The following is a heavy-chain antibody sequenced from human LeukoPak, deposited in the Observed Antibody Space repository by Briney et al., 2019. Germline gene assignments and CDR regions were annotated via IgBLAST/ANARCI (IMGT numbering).Heavy chain of an antibody. CDR1: GYTFTSYG. CDR3: ARGGLVGKEVDY. V-gene: IGHV1-18*01. Sequence: GASVKVSCKASGYTFTSYGISWVRQAPGQGLEWMGWISAYNGNTNYAQKLQGRVTITRNTSISTAYMELSSLRSEDTAVYYCARGGLVGKEVDYWGQGTLVTVSS. J-gene: IGHJ4*02. D-gene: IGHD2-15*01. CDR2: ISAYNGNT.